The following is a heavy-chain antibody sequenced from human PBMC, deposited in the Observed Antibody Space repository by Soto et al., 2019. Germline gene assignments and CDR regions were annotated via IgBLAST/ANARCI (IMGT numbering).Heavy chain of an antibody. CDR1: GGSISSSNW. D-gene: IGHD6-19*01. CDR3: ARDRFQWLVHGWFDP. J-gene: IGHJ5*02. CDR2: IYHSGST. Sequence: QVQLQESGPGLVKPSWTLSLTCAVSGGSISSSNWWSWVRQPPGKGLEWIGEIYHSGSTNYNPSLTSLVTISVDKSKNQFSLKLSSVTAADTAVYYCARDRFQWLVHGWFDPWGQGTLVTVSS. V-gene: IGHV4-4*02.